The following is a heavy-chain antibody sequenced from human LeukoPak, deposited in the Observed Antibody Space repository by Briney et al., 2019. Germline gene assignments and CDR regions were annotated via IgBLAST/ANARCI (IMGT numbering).Heavy chain of an antibody. CDR1: GYTFTSYG. V-gene: IGHV1-18*01. J-gene: IGHJ6*02. Sequence: ASVKVSCKASGYTFTSYGISWVRQAPGQGLEWMGWISAYNGNTNYAQKLQGRVTMTTDTSTNTAYMELRSLRSDDTAVYYCARDIYDGYYYYGVDVWGQGTTVTVSS. CDR3: ARDIYDGYYYYGVDV. D-gene: IGHD5/OR15-5a*01. CDR2: ISAYNGNT.